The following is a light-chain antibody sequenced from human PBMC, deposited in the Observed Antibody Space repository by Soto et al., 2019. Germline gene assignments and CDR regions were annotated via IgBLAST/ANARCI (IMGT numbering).Light chain of an antibody. Sequence: IQMTQSPSTLSASVGDRVTITCRASQSIGYWLAWYQQKPGKAPKPLIYMASSLESGVSPRFSGSGAGTEFTLSISSLQPDDFATYYCQQYSRQATFGQGTKVDIK. J-gene: IGKJ1*01. CDR1: QSIGYW. V-gene: IGKV1-5*03. CDR2: MAS. CDR3: QQYSRQAT.